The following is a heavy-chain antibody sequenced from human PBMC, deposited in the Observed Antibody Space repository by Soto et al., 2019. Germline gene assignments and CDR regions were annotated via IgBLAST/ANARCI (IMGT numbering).Heavy chain of an antibody. Sequence: QLLESGPGLVKPSETLSLTCTVSGGSISSSSHYWGWIRQPPGKGLEWIGSIYYSGSTYYNPSLENRVTISVDTSKNQFSLKLNSVTAADTGVYYCARRAGFRSWYYLDYWGQGTLVTVSS. V-gene: IGHV4-39*01. CDR3: ARRAGFRSWYYLDY. J-gene: IGHJ4*02. CDR2: IYYSGST. CDR1: GGSISSSSHY. D-gene: IGHD6-13*01.